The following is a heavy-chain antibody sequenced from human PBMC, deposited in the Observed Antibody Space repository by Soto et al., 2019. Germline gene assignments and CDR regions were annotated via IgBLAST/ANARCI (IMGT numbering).Heavy chain of an antibody. CDR2: ISYDGGNK. CDR1: GFTFSSYA. CDR3: ARGRHVTYYYDSSGYYPYYFDY. J-gene: IGHJ4*02. V-gene: IGHV3-30-3*01. Sequence: PGGSLRLSCAASGFTFSSYAMHWVRQAPGKGLEWVAVISYDGGNKYYADSVKGRFTISRDNSKNTLYLQMNSLRAEDTAVYYCARGRHVTYYYDSSGYYPYYFDYWGQGTLVTVSS. D-gene: IGHD3-22*01.